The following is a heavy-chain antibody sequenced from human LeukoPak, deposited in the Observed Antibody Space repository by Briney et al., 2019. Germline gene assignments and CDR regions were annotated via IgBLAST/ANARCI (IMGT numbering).Heavy chain of an antibody. CDR1: GFTFSSYS. D-gene: IGHD6-19*01. Sequence: PGGSLRLSCAASGFTFSSYSMNWVRQAPGKGLEWVSYISNNSSTIYYADSVKGRFTISRDNSKNTLYLQMNSLIAEDTAVYYCAKVHSRGGYRNQNCDYWGQGTLVAVT. V-gene: IGHV3-48*01. CDR3: AKVHSRGGYRNQNCDY. J-gene: IGHJ4*02. CDR2: ISNNSSTI.